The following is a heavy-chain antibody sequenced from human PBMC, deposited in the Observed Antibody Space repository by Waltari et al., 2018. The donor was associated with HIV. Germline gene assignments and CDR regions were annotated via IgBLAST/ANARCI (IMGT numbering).Heavy chain of an antibody. CDR2: IRSLSYGGSA. D-gene: IGHD2-2*01. Sequence: EVRLEESGGGVVPPGRSLRLTCVTSGFNFEQYALSWFRQAPGMASEGVGFIRSLSYGGSAHYGASTKCRVIISRDDSQSAGYFDVASLKTEDTGVYYFVRESLPKCAAGSCYRKWGQGT. CDR1: GFNFEQYA. J-gene: IGHJ1*01. V-gene: IGHV3-49*03. CDR3: VRESLPKCAAGSCYRK.